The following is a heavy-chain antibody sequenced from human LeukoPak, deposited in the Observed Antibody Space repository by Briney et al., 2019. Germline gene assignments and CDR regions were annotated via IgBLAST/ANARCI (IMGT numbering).Heavy chain of an antibody. Sequence: GGSLRLSCAASGFTFSSYWMSWVRQAPGKGLEWVANIKQDGSEKYYVDSVKGRFTISRDNAKNSLYLQMNSLRAEDTAVYYCARAYYDSSGIYFDYWGQGTLVTVSS. V-gene: IGHV3-7*01. CDR3: ARAYYDSSGIYFDY. CDR2: IKQDGSEK. J-gene: IGHJ4*02. D-gene: IGHD3-22*01. CDR1: GFTFSSYW.